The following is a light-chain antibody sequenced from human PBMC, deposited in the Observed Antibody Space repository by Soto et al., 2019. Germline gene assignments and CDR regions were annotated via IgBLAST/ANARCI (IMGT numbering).Light chain of an antibody. Sequence: QSVLTQPPSVSGAPGQRVTISCTGSSSNIGAGYDVHWYQHLPGTAPKRLISGNSNRPSGVPDRFSGSKSGTSASLAITGLRAADEANYYCQSYDSSLSGWVFGGGTKLTVL. CDR2: GNS. CDR3: QSYDSSLSGWV. CDR1: SSNIGAGYD. J-gene: IGLJ3*02. V-gene: IGLV1-40*01.